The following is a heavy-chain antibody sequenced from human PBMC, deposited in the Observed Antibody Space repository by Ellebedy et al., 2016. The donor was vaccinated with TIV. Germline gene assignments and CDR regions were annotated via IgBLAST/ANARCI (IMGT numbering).Heavy chain of an antibody. CDR3: ATDPDCSGGSCYAP. V-gene: IGHV1-2*02. D-gene: IGHD2-15*01. CDR1: GYTFTGYY. Sequence: ASVKVSXXASGYTFTGYYMHWVRQAPGQGLEWMGWINPNSGGTNYAQKFQGRVTMTRDTSISTAYMELSRLRSDDTAVYYCATDPDCSGGSCYAPWGQGTLVTVSS. J-gene: IGHJ5*02. CDR2: INPNSGGT.